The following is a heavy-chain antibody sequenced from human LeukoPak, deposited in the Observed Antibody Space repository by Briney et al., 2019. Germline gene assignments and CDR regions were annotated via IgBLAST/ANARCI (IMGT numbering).Heavy chain of an antibody. CDR3: ARDLITVTKGFDI. J-gene: IGHJ3*02. V-gene: IGHV4-59*11. Sequence: SETLSLTCAVSTDSISSHYWSWIRQPPGKGLEWIGYISCIRSTNYNPSLKSRVTISIDTSKNQFSLKLRSVTAADTAVYYCARDLITVTKGFDIWGQGTMVSVSS. CDR2: ISCIRST. D-gene: IGHD4-17*01. CDR1: TDSISSHY.